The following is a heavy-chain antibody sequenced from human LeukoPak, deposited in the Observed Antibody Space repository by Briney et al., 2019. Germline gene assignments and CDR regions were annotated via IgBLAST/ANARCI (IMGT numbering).Heavy chain of an antibody. CDR3: AKWDPATASYYYYMDV. J-gene: IGHJ6*03. Sequence: GGSLRLSCAASGFTFSSYAMSWVRQAPGKGLEWVSGISGSGGSTYYADSVKGRFIISRDNSKNTLYLQMNSLRVEDTAVYYCAKWDPATASYYYYMDVWGKGTTVTVSS. CDR1: GFTFSSYA. CDR2: ISGSGGST. V-gene: IGHV3-23*01. D-gene: IGHD2-21*02.